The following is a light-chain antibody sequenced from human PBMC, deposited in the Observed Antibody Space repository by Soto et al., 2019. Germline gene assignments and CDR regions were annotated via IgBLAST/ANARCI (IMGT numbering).Light chain of an antibody. Sequence: QSVLTQPPSVSAAPGQKVTISCSGSSSNIGGNSVSWYQQLPGTAPKLLIYDDNKRPSGIPDRFSGSKSGTSATLGITGFQTGDEADYYCAAWDDSLSAVLFGGGTQLTVL. J-gene: IGLJ2*01. CDR2: DDN. CDR3: AAWDDSLSAVL. V-gene: IGLV1-51*01. CDR1: SSNIGGNS.